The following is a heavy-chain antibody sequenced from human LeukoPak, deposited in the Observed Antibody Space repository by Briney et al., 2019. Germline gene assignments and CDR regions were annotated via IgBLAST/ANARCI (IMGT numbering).Heavy chain of an antibody. J-gene: IGHJ3*02. V-gene: IGHV4-59*01. CDR2: IYYSGST. D-gene: IGHD3-22*01. CDR1: GGSISSYY. Sequence: SETLSLTCTVSGGSISSYYWSWIRQPPRKGLEWIGYIYYSGSTNYNPSLKSRVTISVDTSKNQFSLKLSSVTAADTAVYYCARHRAHYYDSSGYVRGAFDIWGQGTMVTVSS. CDR3: ARHRAHYYDSSGYVRGAFDI.